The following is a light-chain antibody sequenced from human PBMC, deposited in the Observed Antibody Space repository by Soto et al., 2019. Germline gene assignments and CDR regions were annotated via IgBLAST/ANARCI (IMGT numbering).Light chain of an antibody. Sequence: LTQPASVSGSPGQSITITCTGTSSDVGSYNLVSWYQQHPGKAPKLMIYEGSKRPSGVSNRFSGSKSGNTASLTISGLQAEDEADYYCCSYAGSSTYVFGTGTKVTVL. CDR3: CSYAGSSTYV. CDR1: SSDVGSYNL. V-gene: IGLV2-23*01. CDR2: EGS. J-gene: IGLJ1*01.